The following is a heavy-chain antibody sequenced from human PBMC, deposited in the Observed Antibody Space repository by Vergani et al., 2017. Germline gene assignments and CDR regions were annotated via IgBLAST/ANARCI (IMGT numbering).Heavy chain of an antibody. D-gene: IGHD6-13*01. CDR3: ARGRPEYSSSWYGVDP. Sequence: QLQLQESGPGLVKPSETLSLTCTVSGGSISSSSYYWGWIRQPPGKGLEWIGSIYYSGSTNYNPSLKSRVTISVDTSKNQFSLKLSSVTAADTAVYYCARGRPEYSSSWYGVDPWGQGTLVTVSS. V-gene: IGHV4-39*07. CDR2: IYYSGST. CDR1: GGSISSSSYY. J-gene: IGHJ5*02.